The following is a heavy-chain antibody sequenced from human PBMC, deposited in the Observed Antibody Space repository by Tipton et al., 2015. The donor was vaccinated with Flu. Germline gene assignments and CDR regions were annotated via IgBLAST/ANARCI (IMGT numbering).Heavy chain of an antibody. CDR2: TRNKANSYTT. CDR3: ARDYCSGGSCYSGY. V-gene: IGHV3-72*01. Sequence: SLRLSCAASGFTFSDHYMDWVRQAPGKGLEWVGRTRNKANSYTTEYAASVKGRFTISRDDSKNSLYLQMNSLKTEDTAVYYCARDYCSGGSCYSGYWGQGTLVTVSS. J-gene: IGHJ4*02. D-gene: IGHD2-15*01. CDR1: GFTFSDHY.